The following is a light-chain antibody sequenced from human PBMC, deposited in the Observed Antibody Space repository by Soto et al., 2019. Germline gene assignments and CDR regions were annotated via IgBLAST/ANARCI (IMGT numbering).Light chain of an antibody. CDR1: QSVSSY. CDR3: QQYGSSPWT. Sequence: ESVLTQSPATLSLSPGERATLSCRASQSVSSYLAWYQQKPGQAPRLLIYDASNRATGIPDRFSGSGSGTDFTLTISRLEPEDFAVYYCQQYGSSPWTFGQGTKVDIK. V-gene: IGKV3-20*01. J-gene: IGKJ1*01. CDR2: DAS.